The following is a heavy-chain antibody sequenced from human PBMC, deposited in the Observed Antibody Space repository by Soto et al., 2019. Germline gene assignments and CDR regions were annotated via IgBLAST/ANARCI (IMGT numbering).Heavy chain of an antibody. D-gene: IGHD2-21*02. Sequence: EMQLVESGGGLVQPGGSLRLSCAASGFTFSNYYMHWVRQAPGKGPVWVSRISSDGTTTTYADSVKGRFTISRDNAPNTLYLQVNSLRADDTALYYCASVPACDCSGCYSYFDLGAQGAMVTVSS. CDR1: GFTFSNYY. V-gene: IGHV3-74*01. CDR2: ISSDGTTT. CDR3: ASVPACDCSGCYSYFDL. J-gene: IGHJ4*02.